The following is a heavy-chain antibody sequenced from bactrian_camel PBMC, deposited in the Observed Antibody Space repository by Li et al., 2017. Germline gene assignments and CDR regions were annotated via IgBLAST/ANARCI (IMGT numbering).Heavy chain of an antibody. CDR2: IDADGTT. CDR3: AAETVNTYCTPWSDFNY. V-gene: IGHV3S53*01. D-gene: IGHD1*01. CDR1: GYISNYC. Sequence: HVQLVESGGGSVQAGGFLRLSCVVSGYISNYCMGWFRKTPGNEGEEVATIDADGTTRYRDSVKGRFTISKDNAKNSLDLQMNSLTPEDTGLYYCAAETVNTYCTPWSDFNYWGQGTQVTV. J-gene: IGHJ4*01.